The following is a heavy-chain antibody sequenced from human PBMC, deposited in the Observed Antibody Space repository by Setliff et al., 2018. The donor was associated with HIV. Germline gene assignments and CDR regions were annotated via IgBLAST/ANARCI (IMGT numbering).Heavy chain of an antibody. J-gene: IGHJ4*02. Sequence: SETLSLTCAVYGRSFSGYYWNWIRQSPGKGLEWIGSIYYSGSTYYNSSLKSRVTISVDTSKNQFSLKLSSVTAADTAVYYCARGLSFYDPGGFDYWGQGTLVTVSS. CDR1: GRSFSGYY. CDR3: ARGLSFYDPGGFDY. CDR2: IYYSGST. V-gene: IGHV4-34*01. D-gene: IGHD3-22*01.